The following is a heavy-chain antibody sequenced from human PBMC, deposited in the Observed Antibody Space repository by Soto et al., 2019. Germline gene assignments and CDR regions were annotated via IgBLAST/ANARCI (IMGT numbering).Heavy chain of an antibody. J-gene: IGHJ5*02. CDR3: VREGDSGFFS. V-gene: IGHV3-7*01. Sequence: EVQLVESGGGLVQPGGSLRLSCATSGFTFGDYWMSWVRQAPGKRLEWVANTKQDESEKYYVGSVRGRFTISRDNAKNSVYLKMNRLRAEDKAVYFCVREGDSGFFSWVQGTLVTVSS. D-gene: IGHD6-25*01. CDR2: TKQDESEK. CDR1: GFTFGDYW.